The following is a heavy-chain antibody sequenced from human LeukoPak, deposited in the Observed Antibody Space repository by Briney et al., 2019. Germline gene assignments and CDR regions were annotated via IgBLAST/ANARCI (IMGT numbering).Heavy chain of an antibody. D-gene: IGHD3-22*01. CDR2: ISSSSYI. CDR3: ARTGLIYDSSGYYLYRFDY. CDR1: GFTFRCYS. J-gene: IGHJ4*02. Sequence: PGGSLRLSCAASGFTFRCYSMNWVRQAPGKGLEWVSSISSSSYIYYADSVKGRFTISRDNAKNSLYLQMNSLRAEDTAVYYCARTGLIYDSSGYYLYRFDYWGQGTLVTVSS. V-gene: IGHV3-21*01.